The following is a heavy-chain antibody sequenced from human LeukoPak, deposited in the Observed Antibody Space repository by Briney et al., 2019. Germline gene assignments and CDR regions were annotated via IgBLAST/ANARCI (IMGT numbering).Heavy chain of an antibody. J-gene: IGHJ3*02. V-gene: IGHV4-59*01. D-gene: IGHD3-3*01. CDR3: ARGRFLDAFDI. Sequence: PSETLSLTCTVSGGSISSYYWSWIRQPPGKGLEWIGYIYYSGSIKYKPSIKSRVTISVDTSKNQFSLKLSSVTAADTAVYYCARGRFLDAFDIWGQGTRVTVSS. CDR1: GGSISSYY. CDR2: IYYSGSI.